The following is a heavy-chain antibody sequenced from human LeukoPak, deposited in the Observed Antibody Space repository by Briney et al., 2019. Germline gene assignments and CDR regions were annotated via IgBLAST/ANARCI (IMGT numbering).Heavy chain of an antibody. J-gene: IGHJ4*02. V-gene: IGHV4-34*01. CDR2: INRSGGT. D-gene: IGHD2/OR15-2a*01. CDR1: GGSFSGYY. Sequence: PSETLSLTCAVYGGSFSGYYWTWIRQTPAKGLEWIGEINRSGGTSYNPSHKSRVTISGDTSKNQFSLKVSSVTAADTALYYCARGHNEGGYYYGFTHWGQGTLVTVSS. CDR3: ARGHNEGGYYYGFTH.